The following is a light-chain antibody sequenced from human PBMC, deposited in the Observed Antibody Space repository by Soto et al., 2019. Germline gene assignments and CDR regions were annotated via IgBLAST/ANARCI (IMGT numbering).Light chain of an antibody. Sequence: EIVLTQSPGTLSLPLGETATLSCRASQSVSSTYLAWYQQKPGQAPRLLIYGASSRASGIPDRFSGSGSGTDFTLTINSLQPEDVATYFCQKYDSVPWSFGQGTRVEI. CDR2: GAS. CDR1: QSVSSTY. J-gene: IGKJ1*01. V-gene: IGKV3-20*01. CDR3: QKYDSVPWS.